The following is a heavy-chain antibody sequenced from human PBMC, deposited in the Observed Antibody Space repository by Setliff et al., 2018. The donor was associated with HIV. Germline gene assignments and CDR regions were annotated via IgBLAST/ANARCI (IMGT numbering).Heavy chain of an antibody. CDR2: ISAYNGNT. V-gene: IGHV1-18*01. Sequence: ASVKVSCKSSAYTFISFGISWVRQAPGQGLEWMGWISAYNGNTHYAQKLQGRVTMTTDASTSTAYMELRSLRSDDTAVYYCARELPDSSSWVDYWGQGTLVTVSS. CDR3: ARELPDSSSWVDY. CDR1: AYTFISFG. D-gene: IGHD6-13*01. J-gene: IGHJ4*02.